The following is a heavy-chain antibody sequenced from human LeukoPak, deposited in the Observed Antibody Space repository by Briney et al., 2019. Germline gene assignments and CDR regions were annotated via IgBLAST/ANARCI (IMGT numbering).Heavy chain of an antibody. CDR3: ARVEKGADYDFWSGYYWFDP. CDR2: IIPIFGTA. D-gene: IGHD3-3*01. J-gene: IGHJ5*02. V-gene: IGHV1-69*01. Sequence: SVKVSCKASGYTFTSYGISWVRQAPGQGLEWMGGIIPIFGTANYAQKFQGRVTITADESTSTAYMELSSLRSEDTAVYYCARVEKGADYDFWSGYYWFDPWGQGTLVTVSS. CDR1: GYTFTSYG.